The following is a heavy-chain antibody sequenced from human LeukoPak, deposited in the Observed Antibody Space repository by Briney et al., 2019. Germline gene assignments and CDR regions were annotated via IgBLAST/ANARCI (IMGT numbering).Heavy chain of an antibody. D-gene: IGHD3-22*01. Sequence: SETLSLTCAVYGGSFSGYYRSWIRQPPGKGLEWIGEINHSGSTNYNPSLKSRVTISVDTSKNQFSLKLSSVTAADTAVYYCAREQYYYDSSGYIDYWGQGTLVTVSS. CDR3: AREQYYYDSSGYIDY. V-gene: IGHV4-34*01. CDR2: INHSGST. CDR1: GGSFSGYY. J-gene: IGHJ4*02.